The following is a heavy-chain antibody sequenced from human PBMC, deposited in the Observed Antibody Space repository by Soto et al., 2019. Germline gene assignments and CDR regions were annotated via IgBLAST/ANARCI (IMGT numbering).Heavy chain of an antibody. J-gene: IGHJ6*02. CDR1: GGTFSSYA. V-gene: IGHV1-69*01. CDR3: ARGRVEQPDMGGGYYYYGMDV. D-gene: IGHD1-1*01. Sequence: QVQLVQSGAEVKKPGSSVKVSCKASGGTFSSYAISWVRQAPGQGLEWMGGIIPIFGTANYAPKFQGRVTSTADEYTSTAYMELSTLRSEETAVYYCARGRVEQPDMGGGYYYYGMDVWGQGTTVTVSS. CDR2: IIPIFGTA.